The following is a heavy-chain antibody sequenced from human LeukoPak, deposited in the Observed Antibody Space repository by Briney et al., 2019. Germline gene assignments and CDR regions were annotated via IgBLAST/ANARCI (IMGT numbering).Heavy chain of an antibody. CDR2: INPNSGGT. D-gene: IGHD6-6*01. J-gene: IGHJ6*03. CDR1: GYTFTGYY. V-gene: IGHV1-2*05. Sequence: ASVKVSCKASGYTFTGYYMHWVRQAPGQGLEWMGRINPNSGGTNYAQKFQGRVTMTRDTSISTAYMELSRLRSDDTVVYYCARVSSSSLDYYYYYMDVWGKGTTVTVSS. CDR3: ARVSSSSLDYYYYYMDV.